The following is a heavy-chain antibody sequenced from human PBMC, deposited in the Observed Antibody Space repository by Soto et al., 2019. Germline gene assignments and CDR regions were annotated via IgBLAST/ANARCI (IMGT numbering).Heavy chain of an antibody. D-gene: IGHD3-22*01. CDR3: ARRGYYDSSGYYSLDAFDI. Sequence: SETLSLTXTVSGGSISSSSYYWGWIRQPPGKGLEWIGSIYYSGSTYYNPSLKSRVTISVDTSKNQFSLKLSSVTAADTAVYYCARRGYYDSSGYYSLDAFDIWGQGTMVTVS. V-gene: IGHV4-39*01. J-gene: IGHJ3*02. CDR2: IYYSGST. CDR1: GGSISSSSYY.